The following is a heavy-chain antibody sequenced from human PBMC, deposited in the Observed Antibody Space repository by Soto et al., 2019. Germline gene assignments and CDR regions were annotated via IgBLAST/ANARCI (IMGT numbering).Heavy chain of an antibody. D-gene: IGHD2-15*01. V-gene: IGHV3-9*01. J-gene: IGHJ6*02. CDR2: ISWKSSSI. Sequence: VPLVESGGGLVQPGKSLRLSCDASGFTFDDYAMHWVRQAPGKGLEWVSGISWKSSSIGYADSVKGRFTISRDNAKKSLYLQMNSLTTEDTALYYCAKSMGGTANGLDVWGQGTTVIVSS. CDR3: AKSMGGTANGLDV. CDR1: GFTFDDYA.